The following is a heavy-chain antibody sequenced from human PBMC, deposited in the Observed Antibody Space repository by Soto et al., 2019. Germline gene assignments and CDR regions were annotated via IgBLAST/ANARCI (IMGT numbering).Heavy chain of an antibody. J-gene: IGHJ3*02. CDR2: IYHSGST. Sequence: SETLSLTSAVSAYSISSGYYWGWTRQPPGKGLEGIGSIYHSGSTSYNPSHKSRVTISVHTSKNQFPLNPSSVTAADTAVYYRARVSMLYDSSGYYSGAFDIWGQGTMGTVS. V-gene: IGHV4-38-2*01. D-gene: IGHD3-22*01. CDR3: ARVSMLYDSSGYYSGAFDI. CDR1: AYSISSGYY.